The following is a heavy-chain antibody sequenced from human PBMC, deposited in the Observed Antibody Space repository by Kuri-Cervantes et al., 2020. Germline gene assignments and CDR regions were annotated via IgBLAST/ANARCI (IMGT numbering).Heavy chain of an antibody. CDR3: ARVRYSYGYGFGFGFDY. CDR2: NSSSSSYI. Sequence: GESLKISCAAPGFTFPDSTMNWVRRAPGKGLEWVSSNSSSSSYIYYADSVKGRFTISRDNAKNSLYLQMNSLRAEDTAVYYCARVRYSYGYGFGFGFDYWGQGTLVTVSS. D-gene: IGHD5-18*01. V-gene: IGHV3-21*01. CDR1: GFTFPDST. J-gene: IGHJ4*02.